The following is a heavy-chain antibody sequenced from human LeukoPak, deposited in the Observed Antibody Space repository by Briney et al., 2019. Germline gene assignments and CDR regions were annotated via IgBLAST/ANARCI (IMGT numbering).Heavy chain of an antibody. Sequence: GESLKISCKGSGYSSTSYWISWVRQMPGKGLEWMGRIDPSDSYTNYSPSFQGHVTISADKSISTAYLQWSSLKASDTAMYYCASGLYYDILTGSLGAFDIWGHGTMVTVSS. D-gene: IGHD3-9*01. CDR3: ASGLYYDILTGSLGAFDI. CDR1: GYSSTSYW. J-gene: IGHJ3*02. CDR2: IDPSDSYT. V-gene: IGHV5-10-1*01.